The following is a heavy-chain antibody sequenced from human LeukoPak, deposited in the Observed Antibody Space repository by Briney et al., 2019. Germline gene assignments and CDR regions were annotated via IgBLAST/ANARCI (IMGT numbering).Heavy chain of an antibody. CDR1: GGSISSYY. V-gene: IGHV4-4*07. Sequence: PSETLSLTCTVSGGSISSYYWNWFRQPAGKGLEWIGRISASVGTDYDPSLKSRLTMSVDTSKSQFSLTLTSVTAADTAVYYCAGQSTAVRAAFDYWGQGTLVTVSS. D-gene: IGHD3-10*01. CDR2: ISASVGT. J-gene: IGHJ4*02. CDR3: AGQSTAVRAAFDY.